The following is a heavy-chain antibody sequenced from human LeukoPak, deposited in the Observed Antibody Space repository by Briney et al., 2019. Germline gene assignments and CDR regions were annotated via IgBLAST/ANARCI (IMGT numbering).Heavy chain of an antibody. CDR2: IYSGGST. V-gene: IGHV3-66*02. Sequence: QPGGSLRLSCAASGFTVSSNYMSWVRQAPGKGLEWVSVIYSGGSTYYADSVKGRFTISRDSSKNTLYLQMNSLRAEDTALYYCARGHRSSTSWSYFDYWGQGTLVTVSS. D-gene: IGHD2-2*01. CDR3: ARGHRSSTSWSYFDY. CDR1: GFTVSSNY. J-gene: IGHJ4*02.